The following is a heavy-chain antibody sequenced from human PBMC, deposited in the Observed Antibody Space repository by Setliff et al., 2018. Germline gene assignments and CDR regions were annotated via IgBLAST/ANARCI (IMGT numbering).Heavy chain of an antibody. CDR1: GGSISSYY. J-gene: IGHJ4*02. CDR3: AREARYSYGHRTFDY. D-gene: IGHD5-18*01. CDR2: IYYSGST. V-gene: IGHV4-59*01. Sequence: PSETLSLTCTVSGGSISSYYCSWIRQPPGKGLEWIGYIYYSGSTNYNPSLKSRVTISVDTSKNQFSLKLSSVTAADTAVYYCAREARYSYGHRTFDYWGQGTLVTVSS.